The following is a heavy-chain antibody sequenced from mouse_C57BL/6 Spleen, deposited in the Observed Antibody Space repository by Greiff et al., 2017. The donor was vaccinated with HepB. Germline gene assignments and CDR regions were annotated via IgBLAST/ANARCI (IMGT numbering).Heavy chain of an antibody. J-gene: IGHJ2*01. Sequence: DVQLVESGGGLVKPGGSLKLSCAASGFTFSSYAMSWVRQTPEKRLEWVATISDGGSYTYYPDNVKGRFTISRDNAKNNLYLQMSHLKSEDTAMYYCARYDFYFDYWGQGTTLTVSS. CDR1: GFTFSSYA. CDR2: ISDGGSYT. V-gene: IGHV5-4*01. CDR3: ARYDFYFDY. D-gene: IGHD2-4*01.